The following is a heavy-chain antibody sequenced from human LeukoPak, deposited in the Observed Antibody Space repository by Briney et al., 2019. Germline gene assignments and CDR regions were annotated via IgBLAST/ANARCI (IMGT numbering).Heavy chain of an antibody. Sequence: SVKVSRKASGYTFTGYYIHWVRQAPGQGLEWMGWINPKRDGANYAKKFQGRVTRTRDTSINTAYMELSSLRYDDTALYCCARSPIAVLPAAIMWLRAPSDYWGQGTMVTVPS. CDR1: GYTFTGYY. J-gene: IGHJ4*02. CDR2: INPKRDGA. D-gene: IGHD2-2*02. CDR3: ARSPIAVLPAAIMWLRAPSDY. V-gene: IGHV1-2*02.